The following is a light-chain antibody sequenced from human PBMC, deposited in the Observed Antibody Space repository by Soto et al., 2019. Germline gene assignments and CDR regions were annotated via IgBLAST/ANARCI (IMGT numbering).Light chain of an antibody. CDR3: MQALQTPTT. J-gene: IGKJ4*01. CDR2: LGS. CDR1: QSLLHSNGYNY. V-gene: IGKV2-28*01. Sequence: DIVMTQSPLSLPVTPGEPASISCRSSQSLLHSNGYNYLDWYLQKPGQSPQLLIYLGSNRASGVPDRFSGSGSGTDFTLKISRVEAEDVGVYYCMQALQTPTTFGGGTKVAIK.